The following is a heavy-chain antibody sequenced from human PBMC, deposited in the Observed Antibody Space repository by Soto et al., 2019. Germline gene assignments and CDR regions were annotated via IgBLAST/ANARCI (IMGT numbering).Heavy chain of an antibody. D-gene: IGHD6-13*01. CDR2: ISGSGGST. CDR3: AKEGSSRGGAFDI. V-gene: IGHV3-23*01. CDR1: GFTFSSYA. J-gene: IGHJ3*02. Sequence: EVQMLESGGGLVQPGGSLRLSCAASGFTFSSYAMSWFRQAPGKGLEWVSAISGSGGSTYYADAVKGRFTISRDNSKNTLTLQMNSLRAEDTAVYYCAKEGSSRGGAFDIWGQGTMVTVSS.